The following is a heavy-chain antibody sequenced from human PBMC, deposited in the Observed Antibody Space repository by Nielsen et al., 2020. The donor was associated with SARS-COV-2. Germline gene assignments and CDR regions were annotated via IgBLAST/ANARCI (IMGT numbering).Heavy chain of an antibody. Sequence: SETLSLTCTVSGGSISNYYWSWIRQPPGKGLEWIGYIYYSGATRYNPSLNSRVTISLHTSEKQFSLQLTSVTAADTAVYYCARHQYRGGLDWELKERVIFDYWGQGSLVTVSS. J-gene: IGHJ4*02. CDR3: ARHQYRGGLDWELKERVIFDY. D-gene: IGHD1-7*01. CDR1: GGSISNYY. CDR2: IYYSGAT. V-gene: IGHV4-59*01.